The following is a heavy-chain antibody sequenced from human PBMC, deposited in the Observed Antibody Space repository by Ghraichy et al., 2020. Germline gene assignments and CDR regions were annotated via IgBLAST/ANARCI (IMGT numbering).Heavy chain of an antibody. J-gene: IGHJ6*02. CDR2: ISGSGGST. CDR1: GFTFSSYA. D-gene: IGHD1/OR15-1a*01. CDR3: AKSKVAAYENNGPYYYYGMDV. Sequence: GGSLRLSCAASGFTFSSYAMSWVRQAPGKGLEWVSAISGSGGSTYYADSVKGRFTISRDNSKNTLYLQMNSLRAEDTAVYYCAKSKVAAYENNGPYYYYGMDVWGQGTTVTVSS. V-gene: IGHV3-23*01.